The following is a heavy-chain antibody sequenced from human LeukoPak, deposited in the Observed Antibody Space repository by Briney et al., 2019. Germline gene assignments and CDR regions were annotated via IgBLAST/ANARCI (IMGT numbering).Heavy chain of an antibody. Sequence: SETLSLTCTVSGGSISSSSYYWGWIRQPPGKGLEWIGSIYYSGSTYYNPSLKSRVTISVDTSKNQFSLKLSSVTAADTAVYYCARGQVVVVSYFDYWGQGTLVTVSS. V-gene: IGHV4-39*07. D-gene: IGHD3-22*01. CDR2: IYYSGST. J-gene: IGHJ4*02. CDR3: ARGQVVVVSYFDY. CDR1: GGSISSSSYY.